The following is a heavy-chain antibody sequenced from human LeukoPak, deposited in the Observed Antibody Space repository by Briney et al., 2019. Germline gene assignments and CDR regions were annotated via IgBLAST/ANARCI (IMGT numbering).Heavy chain of an antibody. CDR1: GFTFSSYG. D-gene: IGHD3-3*01. CDR3: AREGNYDFWSGRFDY. Sequence: GGSLRLSCAASGFTFSSYGMHWVRQAPGKGLEWVAVIWYDGSNKYYADSVKGRFTISRDNPKNTLYLQMNSLRAEDTAVYYCAREGNYDFWSGRFDYWGQGTLVTVSS. CDR2: IWYDGSNK. V-gene: IGHV3-33*01. J-gene: IGHJ4*02.